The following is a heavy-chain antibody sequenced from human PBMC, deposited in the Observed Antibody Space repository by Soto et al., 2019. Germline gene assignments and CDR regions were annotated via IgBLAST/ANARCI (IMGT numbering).Heavy chain of an antibody. J-gene: IGHJ3*02. Sequence: LSLTCAASGFTFSSYGMHWVRQAPGKGLEWVAVIWYDGSNKYYADSVKGRFTISRDNSKNTLYLQMNSLRAEDTAVYYCARGHDYGGNSDAFDIWGQGTMVTVSS. D-gene: IGHD4-17*01. CDR1: GFTFSSYG. CDR3: ARGHDYGGNSDAFDI. CDR2: IWYDGSNK. V-gene: IGHV3-33*01.